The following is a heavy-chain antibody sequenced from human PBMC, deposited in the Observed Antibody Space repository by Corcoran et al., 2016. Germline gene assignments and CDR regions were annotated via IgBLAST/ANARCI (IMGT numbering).Heavy chain of an antibody. Sequence: QVQLVQSGAEVKKPGASVKVSCKASGYAFTSYDINWVRQATGQGLEWMGWMNPNSGNTGYAQKFQARVTMTRNSSISTAYMELSSLRSEDTAVYYGARVPSQWSSRRGVDVWAQGATLTVS. J-gene: IGHJ6*02. D-gene: IGHD2-15*01. CDR1: GYAFTSYD. CDR2: MNPNSGNT. V-gene: IGHV1-8*01. CDR3: ARVPSQWSSRRGVDV.